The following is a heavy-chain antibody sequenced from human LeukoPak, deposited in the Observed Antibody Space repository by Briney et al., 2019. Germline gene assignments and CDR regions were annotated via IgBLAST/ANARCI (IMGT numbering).Heavy chain of an antibody. V-gene: IGHV3-64D*06. D-gene: IGHD3-10*01. J-gene: IGHJ5*02. Sequence: GGSLRPSCSASGFTFSSYAMHWVRQAPGKGLEYVSAISSNGGSTYYADSVKGRFTISRDNSKNTLYLQMSSLRAEDTAVYYCVKDTSMVRGVTTPFDPWGQGTLVTVSS. CDR2: ISSNGGST. CDR3: VKDTSMVRGVTTPFDP. CDR1: GFTFSSYA.